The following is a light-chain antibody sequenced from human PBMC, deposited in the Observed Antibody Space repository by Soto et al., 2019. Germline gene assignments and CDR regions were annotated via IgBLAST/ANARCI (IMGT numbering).Light chain of an antibody. V-gene: IGKV3-11*01. J-gene: IGKJ5*01. CDR1: QSVSSY. Sequence: EIVLTQSPATLSLSLGERATLSCRASQSVSSYLAWYQQKPGQAPRLLIYDASNRATGIPARFSGSGSGTDFTLTISSLEPEDFAVYYCQQRSNWPPNTFGQGTRLEIK. CDR2: DAS. CDR3: QQRSNWPPNT.